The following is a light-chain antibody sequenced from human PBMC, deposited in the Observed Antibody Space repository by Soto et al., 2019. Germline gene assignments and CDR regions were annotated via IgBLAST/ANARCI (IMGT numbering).Light chain of an antibody. CDR3: CSHAGSYTYV. J-gene: IGLJ1*01. CDR2: DVT. V-gene: IGLV2-11*01. Sequence: QSALTQPRSVSGSPGQSLTTSCTGTSRDVGGYNYVSWYQQHPGKAPKLMFYDVTKRPSGVPDRFSGSKSGNTASLTISGLQAEDEGDYYCCSHAGSYTYVFGTGTKVTVL. CDR1: SRDVGGYNY.